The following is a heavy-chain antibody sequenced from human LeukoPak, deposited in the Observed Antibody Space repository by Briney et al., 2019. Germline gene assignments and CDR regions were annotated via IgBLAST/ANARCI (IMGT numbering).Heavy chain of an antibody. Sequence: ASVKVSCKASGGTFSSYAISWVRQAPGQGLEWMGGIIPIFGTANYAQKFQGRVTITADESTSTAYMELSSLRSEDTAVYYCAREKARYYGSSWETEGFDYWGQGTLVTVSS. D-gene: IGHD6-13*01. CDR2: IIPIFGTA. V-gene: IGHV1-69*13. J-gene: IGHJ4*02. CDR3: AREKARYYGSSWETEGFDY. CDR1: GGTFSSYA.